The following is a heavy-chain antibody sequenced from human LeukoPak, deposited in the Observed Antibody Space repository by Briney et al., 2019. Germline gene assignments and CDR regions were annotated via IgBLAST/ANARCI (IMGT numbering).Heavy chain of an antibody. CDR3: AKGSYHPHYYFDY. CDR1: GFTFNTYA. J-gene: IGHJ4*02. D-gene: IGHD2-2*01. Sequence: GGSLRLSCTASGFTFNTYAIPWVRQAPGKGLEWVALISYDGSVTYYADSVKGQFTISRDNSKNTLYLQMNSLRAEDTAVYYCAKGSYHPHYYFDYWGQGTLVTVSS. V-gene: IGHV3-30*18. CDR2: ISYDGSVT.